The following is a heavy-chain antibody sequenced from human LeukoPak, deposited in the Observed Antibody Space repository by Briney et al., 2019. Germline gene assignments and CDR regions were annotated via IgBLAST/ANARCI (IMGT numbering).Heavy chain of an antibody. CDR3: ARVREYYDFWSGLYAFDI. Sequence: GGSLRLSCAASGFTFSSYSMNWVRQAPGKGLEWVSYISSSSSTIYYADSVKGRLTISRDNAKNSLYLQMNSLRAEDTAVYYCARVREYYDFWSGLYAFDIWGQGTMVTVSS. V-gene: IGHV3-48*01. J-gene: IGHJ3*02. CDR1: GFTFSSYS. CDR2: ISSSSSTI. D-gene: IGHD3-3*01.